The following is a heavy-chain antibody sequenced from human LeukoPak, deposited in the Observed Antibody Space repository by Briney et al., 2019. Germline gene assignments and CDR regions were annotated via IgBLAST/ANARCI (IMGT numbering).Heavy chain of an antibody. V-gene: IGHV4-59*01. D-gene: IGHD6-13*01. CDR3: ARGSWDHDAFDI. Sequence: SETLSLTCTVSGGSISSYYWSWIRQPPGRGLEWIGYIYYSGSTNYNPSLKSRVTISVDTSKNQFSLKLSSVTAADTAVYYCARGSWDHDAFDIWGQGTMVTVSS. J-gene: IGHJ3*02. CDR2: IYYSGST. CDR1: GGSISSYY.